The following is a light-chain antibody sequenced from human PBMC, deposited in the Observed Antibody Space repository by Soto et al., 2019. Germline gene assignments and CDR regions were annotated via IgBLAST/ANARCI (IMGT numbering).Light chain of an antibody. Sequence: QSVRTQPASVSGSPGQSITISRSGTSSDVGAYNLVSWYQQYPGKAPQLMIYEVATRPSGVSNRFSASKSGNTASLTISGLQAEDEAEYYCSSYAGSAEVFGTGTKVTVL. CDR2: EVA. J-gene: IGLJ1*01. CDR1: SSDVGAYNL. CDR3: SSYAGSAEV. V-gene: IGLV2-23*02.